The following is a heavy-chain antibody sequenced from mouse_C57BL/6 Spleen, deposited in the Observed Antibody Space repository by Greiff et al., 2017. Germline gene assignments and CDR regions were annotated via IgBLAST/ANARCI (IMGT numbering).Heavy chain of an antibody. D-gene: IGHD3-3*01. V-gene: IGHV6-3*01. CDR2: IRLKSDNYAT. CDR1: GFTFSNYW. J-gene: IGHJ4*01. CDR3: TGGGPYAMDY. Sequence: DVKLVESGGGLVQPGGSMKLSCVASGFTFSNYWMNWVRQSPEKGLEWVAQIRLKSDNYATHYAESVKGRFTISRDDSKSSVYLQMNNLRAEDTGIYYCTGGGPYAMDYWGQGTSVTVSS.